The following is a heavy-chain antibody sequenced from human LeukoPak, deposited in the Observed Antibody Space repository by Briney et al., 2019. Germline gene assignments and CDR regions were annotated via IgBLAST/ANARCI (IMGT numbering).Heavy chain of an antibody. CDR2: VSAYNGNT. D-gene: IGHD5-18*01. V-gene: IGHV1-18*01. Sequence: ASVKVSCKASGYTFTSYGITWVRQAPGQGLEWMGWVSAYNGNTNYAQKLQGRVTITTDTSTSTAYMELRSLRSDDTAVYYCASGNTAMFVWYFDYWGQGTLVTVSS. CDR1: GYTFTSYG. J-gene: IGHJ4*02. CDR3: ASGNTAMFVWYFDY.